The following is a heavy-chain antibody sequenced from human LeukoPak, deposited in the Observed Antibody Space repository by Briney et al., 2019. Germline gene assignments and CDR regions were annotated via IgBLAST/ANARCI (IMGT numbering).Heavy chain of an antibody. CDR1: GLTFSSAW. D-gene: IGHD3-10*01. V-gene: IGHV3-15*01. Sequence: PGGSLRLSCAASGLTFSSAWMTWVRLAPGRGLEWVGRIRSKAYGGTTDYAEPVKGRFIISRDDSENTVCLQMNSLKTEDTGDYYCTTVGVYYYDHWGQGTRVTVSS. J-gene: IGHJ5*02. CDR2: IRSKAYGGTT. CDR3: TTVGVYYYDH.